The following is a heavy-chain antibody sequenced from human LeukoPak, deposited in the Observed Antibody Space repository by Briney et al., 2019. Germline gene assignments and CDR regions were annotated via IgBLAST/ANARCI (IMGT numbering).Heavy chain of an antibody. D-gene: IGHD1-1*01. CDR3: AKDRAGTPWAD. V-gene: IGHV3-23*01. CDR2: INGRGVDI. J-gene: IGHJ4*02. Sequence: GGSLRLSCAASGFTFNSYTMTWVRQAPGKGLECVSTINGRGVDIYYAGSVEGRFTISRDNSRNTIYLQMNSLRAEDTAFYYCAKDRAGTPWADWGQGALVTVSS. CDR1: GFTFNSYT.